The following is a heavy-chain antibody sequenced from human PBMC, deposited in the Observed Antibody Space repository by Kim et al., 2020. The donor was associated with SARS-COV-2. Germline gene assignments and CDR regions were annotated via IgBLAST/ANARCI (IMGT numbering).Heavy chain of an antibody. CDR3: ASFPPSNAGAFDA. Sequence: SETLSLTCTVSGRSISTYYWSWIRQPPGKGLECIGYMFYGGTTYYNPSLKSRVTLSVDTSKNQFSLTLTSVTAADTAVYYCASFPPSNAGAFDAWGQGTMATVSS. D-gene: IGHD2-8*01. CDR1: GRSISTYY. J-gene: IGHJ3*01. V-gene: IGHV4-59*13. CDR2: MFYGGTT.